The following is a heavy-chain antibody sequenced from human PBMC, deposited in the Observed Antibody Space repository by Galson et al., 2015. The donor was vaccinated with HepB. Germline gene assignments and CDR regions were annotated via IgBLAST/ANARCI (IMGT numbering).Heavy chain of an antibody. V-gene: IGHV3-48*02. Sequence: SLRLSCAASGFTFSSYSMNWVRQAPGKGLEWVSYISSSSSTIYYADSVKGRFTISRDNAKNSLYLQMNSLRDEDTAVYYCARGGRSITMIVVVRRSDAFDIWGQGTMVTVSS. CDR1: GFTFSSYS. D-gene: IGHD3-22*01. CDR2: ISSSSSTI. J-gene: IGHJ3*02. CDR3: ARGGRSITMIVVVRRSDAFDI.